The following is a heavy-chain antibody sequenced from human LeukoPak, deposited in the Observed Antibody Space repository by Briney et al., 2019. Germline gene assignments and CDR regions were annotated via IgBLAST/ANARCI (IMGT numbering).Heavy chain of an antibody. D-gene: IGHD6-13*01. CDR2: IFWNDDN. CDR3: AHSSWYEVFDY. V-gene: IGHV2-5*01. Sequence: KESGPTLVKPTQTLTLTCTFSGFSLGTRGVDVGWIRQPPGEALEWLALIFWNDDNRYSPSLRSRLTITRDTSKNQVVLTLTNMDPVDTATYYCAHSSWYEVFDYWGQGTLVTVSS. J-gene: IGHJ4*02. CDR1: GFSLGTRGVD.